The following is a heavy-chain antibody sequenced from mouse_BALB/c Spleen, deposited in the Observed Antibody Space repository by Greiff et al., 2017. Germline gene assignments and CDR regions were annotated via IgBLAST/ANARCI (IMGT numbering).Heavy chain of an antibody. V-gene: IGHV4-1*02. Sequence: EVKLMESGGGLVQPGGSLKLSCAASGFDFSRYWMSWVRQAPGKGLEWIGEINPDSSTINYTPSLKDKFIISRDNAKNTLYLQTSKVRSEDTALYYCARREYGNYDYYAMDYWGQGTSVTVSS. D-gene: IGHD2-10*02. CDR1: GFDFSRYW. CDR3: ARREYGNYDYYAMDY. CDR2: INPDSSTI. J-gene: IGHJ4*01.